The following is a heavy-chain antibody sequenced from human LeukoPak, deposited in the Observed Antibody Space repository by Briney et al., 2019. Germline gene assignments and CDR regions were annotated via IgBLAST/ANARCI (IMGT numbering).Heavy chain of an antibody. D-gene: IGHD4-23*01. CDR2: ISYDGSNK. Sequence: GGSLRLSCAASGFTFSSYAMHWVRQAPGKGLEWVAVISYDGSNKYYADSVKGRFTISRDNSKNTLYLQMNSLRAEDTAVYYCARDPKPRMTPVVTWAFDIWGQGTMVTVSS. CDR1: GFTFSSYA. J-gene: IGHJ3*02. V-gene: IGHV3-30*04. CDR3: ARDPKPRMTPVVTWAFDI.